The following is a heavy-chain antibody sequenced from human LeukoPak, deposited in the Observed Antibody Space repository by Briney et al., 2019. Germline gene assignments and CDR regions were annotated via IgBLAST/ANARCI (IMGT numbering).Heavy chain of an antibody. D-gene: IGHD1-1*01. CDR2: IYFGGAT. CDR1: GDSISGTNFY. CDR3: ARDAGMFNY. Sequence: SETLSLTCTVSGDSISGTNFYWGWIRQSPGKGLEWIGSIYFGGATYYNPSLKSRVTISVDTSKNQFSLSLSSVTAADTAVYYCARDAGMFNYLGQGTLVTVSS. V-gene: IGHV4-39*07. J-gene: IGHJ4*02.